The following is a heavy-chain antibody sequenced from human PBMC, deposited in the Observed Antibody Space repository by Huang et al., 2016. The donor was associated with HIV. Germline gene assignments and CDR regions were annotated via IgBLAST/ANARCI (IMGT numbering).Heavy chain of an antibody. V-gene: IGHV3-53*01. D-gene: IGHD6-13*01. J-gene: IGHJ6*02. CDR1: GFTSKDNL. Sequence: HLVESGGDWIHPGGSLRLSSDASGFTSKDNLLSWVRQAPGKGLECVSFIYSSGKTYYAESGGGRFTISRDTSKNIVFLQLNSLRAGDTAVYYCVRGPEDSWYGSHYYAMDVWGQGTTVTVAS. CDR2: IYSSGKT. CDR3: VRGPEDSWYGSHYYAMDV.